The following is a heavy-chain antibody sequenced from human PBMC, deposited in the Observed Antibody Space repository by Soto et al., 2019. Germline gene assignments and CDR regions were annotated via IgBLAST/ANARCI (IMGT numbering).Heavy chain of an antibody. CDR2: ISSSSSYI. CDR1: GFTFSSYS. CDR3: ARDPGYYYASGSFFDP. J-gene: IGHJ5*02. V-gene: IGHV3-21*01. Sequence: EVQLVESGGGLVKPGGSLRLSCAASGFTFSSYSMNWVRQAPGKGLEWVSSISSSSSYIYYADSVKGRFTISRDNAKNSLYLQMSSLRAEDTAVHYCARDPGYYYASGSFFDPWGQGTLVTVSS. D-gene: IGHD3-10*01.